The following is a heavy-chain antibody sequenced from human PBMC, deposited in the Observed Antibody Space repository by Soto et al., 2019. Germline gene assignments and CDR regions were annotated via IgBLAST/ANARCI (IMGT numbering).Heavy chain of an antibody. CDR2: ISAYNGNT. V-gene: IGHV1-18*01. CDR3: AREIAASNWFDP. Sequence: GASVKVSCKASGYTFTSYGISWVRQAPGQGLEWMGWISAYNGNTNYAQKLQGRVTMTTDTSTSTAYTELRSLRSDDTAVYYCAREIAASNWFDPWGQGTLVTVSS. CDR1: GYTFTSYG. J-gene: IGHJ5*02. D-gene: IGHD6-13*01.